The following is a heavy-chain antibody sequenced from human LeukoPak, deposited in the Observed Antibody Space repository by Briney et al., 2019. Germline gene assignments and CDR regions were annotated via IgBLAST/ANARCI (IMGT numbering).Heavy chain of an antibody. CDR2: INSDGSST. V-gene: IGHV3-74*01. CDR1: GFTFSSYW. D-gene: IGHD2-21*02. J-gene: IGHJ3*01. CDR3: AKDLFRFSLTVVVTATDSQDYAFDV. Sequence: QPGGSLRLSCAVSGFTFSSYWMHWVRQAPGKGLVWVSRINSDGSSTSYADSVKGRFTISRDNAKNTLYLQMNSLRAEDTAVYYCAKDLFRFSLTVVVTATDSQDYAFDVWGQGTMVTVSS.